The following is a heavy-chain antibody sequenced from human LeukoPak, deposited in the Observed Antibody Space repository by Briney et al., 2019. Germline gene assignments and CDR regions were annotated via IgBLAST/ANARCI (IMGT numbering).Heavy chain of an antibody. J-gene: IGHJ4*02. V-gene: IGHV3-23*01. D-gene: IGHD4-11*01. Sequence: GGSLRLSCAASGFTFSSYAMSWVRQAPGKGLEWVSAISGSGGSTYYADSVKGRFTTTRDNSKNTLYLQMNSLRAEDTAVYFCAKLWDSNYPGDYWGQGTLVTVSS. CDR2: ISGSGGST. CDR3: AKLWDSNYPGDY. CDR1: GFTFSSYA.